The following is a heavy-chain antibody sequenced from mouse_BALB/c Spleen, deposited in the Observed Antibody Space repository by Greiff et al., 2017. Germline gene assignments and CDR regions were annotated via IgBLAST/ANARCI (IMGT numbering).Heavy chain of an antibody. CDR3: ARHRDDGYHFDY. V-gene: IGHV5-12-1*01. D-gene: IGHD2-3*01. Sequence: EVQVVESGGGLVKPGGSLKLSCAASGFAFSSYDMSWVRQTPEKRLEWVAYISSGGGSTYYPDTVKGRFTISRDNAKNTLYLQMSSLKSEDTAMYYCARHRDDGYHFDYWGQGTTLTVSS. CDR1: GFAFSSYD. CDR2: ISSGGGST. J-gene: IGHJ2*01.